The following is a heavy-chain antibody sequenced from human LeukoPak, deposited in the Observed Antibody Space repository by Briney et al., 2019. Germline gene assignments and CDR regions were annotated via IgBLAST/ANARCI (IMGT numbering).Heavy chain of an antibody. Sequence: GGSLRLSCAASGFSFNSYWMSWVRQAPGTGLEWVANIRQDGSERYYADSLKGRFTISRDNAKNSLYLQMNSLRAEDTAMYYCARDWSFDSDDYLYGFDIWGQGTRVTVSS. CDR1: GFSFNSYW. J-gene: IGHJ3*02. CDR2: IRQDGSER. CDR3: ARDWSFDSDDYLYGFDI. D-gene: IGHD3-22*01. V-gene: IGHV3-7*01.